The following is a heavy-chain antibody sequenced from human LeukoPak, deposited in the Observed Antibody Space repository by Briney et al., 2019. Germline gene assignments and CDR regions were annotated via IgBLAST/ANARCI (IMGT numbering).Heavy chain of an antibody. V-gene: IGHV4-59*01. J-gene: IGHJ4*02. D-gene: IGHD6-13*01. CDR3: ARVTGYVMEDYFDY. CDR1: GGSISSYY. CDR2: IYYSGST. Sequence: SETLSLTCTVSGGSISSYYWNWIRQPPGKGLEWIGFIYYSGSTNYNPSLKSRVTISVDTSKNQFSLRLSSVTAADTAVYYCARVTGYVMEDYFDYWGQGTLVTVSS.